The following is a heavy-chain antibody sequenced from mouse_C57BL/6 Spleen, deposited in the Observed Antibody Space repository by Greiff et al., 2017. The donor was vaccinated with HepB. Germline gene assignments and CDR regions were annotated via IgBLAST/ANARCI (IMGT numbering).Heavy chain of an antibody. CDR2: IHPNSGST. Sequence: QVQLQQPGAELVKPGASVKLSCKASGYTFTSYWMHWVKQRPGQGLEWIGMIHPNSGSTNYNEKFKSKATLTVDKSSSTAYMKDSSLTSEDSAVYYCARLISYGNSEGHYYAMDYWGQGTSVTVSS. J-gene: IGHJ4*01. D-gene: IGHD2-1*01. V-gene: IGHV1-64*01. CDR3: ARLISYGNSEGHYYAMDY. CDR1: GYTFTSYW.